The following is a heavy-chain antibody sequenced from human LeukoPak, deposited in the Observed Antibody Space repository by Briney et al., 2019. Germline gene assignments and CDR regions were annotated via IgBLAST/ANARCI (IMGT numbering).Heavy chain of an antibody. Sequence: GRSLRLSCAASGSTFSSYAMHWVRQAPGKGLEWVAVISYDGSNKYYADSVKGRFTISRDNSKNTLYLQMNSLRAEDTAVYYCARSDTAIGYFDYWGQGTLVTVSS. CDR1: GSTFSSYA. CDR2: ISYDGSNK. J-gene: IGHJ4*02. V-gene: IGHV3-30-3*01. D-gene: IGHD5-18*01. CDR3: ARSDTAIGYFDY.